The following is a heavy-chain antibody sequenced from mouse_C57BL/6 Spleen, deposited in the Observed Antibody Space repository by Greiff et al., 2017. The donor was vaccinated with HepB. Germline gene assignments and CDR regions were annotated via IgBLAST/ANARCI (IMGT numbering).Heavy chain of an antibody. CDR3: ARVDYYGSSPYY. CDR2: IYPRSGNT. CDR1: GYTFTSYG. D-gene: IGHD1-1*01. Sequence: VKLQESGAELARPGASVKLSCKASGYTFTSYGISWVKQRTGQGLEWIGEIYPRSGNTYYNEKFKGKATLTADKSSSTAYMELRSLTSEDSAVYFCARVDYYGSSPYYWGQGTSVTVSS. V-gene: IGHV1-81*01. J-gene: IGHJ4*01.